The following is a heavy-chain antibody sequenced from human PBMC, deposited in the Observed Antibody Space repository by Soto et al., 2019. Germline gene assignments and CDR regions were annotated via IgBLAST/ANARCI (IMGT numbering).Heavy chain of an antibody. Sequence: PGGSLRLSCAASGFTFSSYGMHWVRQAPGKGLEWVAVIWYDGSNKYYADSVKGRFTISRDNSKNTLYLQMNSLRAEDTAVYYCAKTTRNYYYGMDVWGQGTTVTVSS. CDR2: IWYDGSNK. CDR3: AKTTRNYYYGMDV. J-gene: IGHJ6*02. CDR1: GFTFSSYG. V-gene: IGHV3-30*02.